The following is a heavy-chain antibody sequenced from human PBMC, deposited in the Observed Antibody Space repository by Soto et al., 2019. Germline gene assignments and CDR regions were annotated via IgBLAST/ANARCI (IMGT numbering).Heavy chain of an antibody. D-gene: IGHD6-13*01. CDR3: ARDLKLVYSSNPRGEFDY. V-gene: IGHV1-2*04. CDR1: GYTFTGYY. J-gene: IGHJ4*02. CDR2: INPNSGGT. Sequence: ASVKVSCKASGYTFTGYYMHWVRQAPGQGLEWMGWINPNSGGTNYAQKFQGWVTMTRDTSISTAYMELSRLRSDDTAVYYCARDLKLVYSSNPRGEFDYWGQGTLVTVSS.